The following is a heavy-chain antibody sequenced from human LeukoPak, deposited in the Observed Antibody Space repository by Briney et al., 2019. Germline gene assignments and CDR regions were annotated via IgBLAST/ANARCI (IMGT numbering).Heavy chain of an antibody. Sequence: PSETLSLTCSVSGGSINSYYWMWLRQPPGKGLVGIGYIYYSGSTNYSPALKSRVTITVAASKNQFSLKLSSVTAADTAVYYCAGGLYSSGWLFDYWGQGTLVTVAS. J-gene: IGHJ4*02. CDR2: IYYSGST. CDR1: GGSINSYY. V-gene: IGHV4-59*08. D-gene: IGHD6-19*01. CDR3: AGGLYSSGWLFDY.